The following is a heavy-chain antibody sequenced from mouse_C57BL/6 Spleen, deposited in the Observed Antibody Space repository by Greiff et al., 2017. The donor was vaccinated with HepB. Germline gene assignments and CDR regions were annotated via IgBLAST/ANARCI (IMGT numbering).Heavy chain of an antibody. V-gene: IGHV10-1*01. D-gene: IGHD2-5*01. CDR1: GFSFNTYA. CDR3: VRHSNHMDY. J-gene: IGHJ4*01. Sequence: DVKLVESGGGLVQPKGSLKLSCAASGFSFNTYAMNWVRQAPGKGLEWVARIRSKSNNYATYYADSVKDRFTISRDDSESMLYLQMNNLKTEDTAMYYCVRHSNHMDYWGQGTSVTVSS. CDR2: IRSKSNNYAT.